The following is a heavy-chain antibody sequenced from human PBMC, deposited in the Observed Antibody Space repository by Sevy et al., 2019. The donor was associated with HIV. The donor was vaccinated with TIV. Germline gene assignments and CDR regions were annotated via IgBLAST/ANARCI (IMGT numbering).Heavy chain of an antibody. J-gene: IGHJ4*02. CDR3: VRGADYYDRGGANCDS. CDR1: GFSFSKYG. Sequence: GGSLRLSCAASGFSFSKYGMHWVRQAPGKGLEWVALIWYDGSSEYSADSVKGRFTICRDNSNNTLYLQVNSLRAEDTAVYYCVRGADYYDRGGANCDSWGQGTLVTVSS. V-gene: IGHV3-33*01. CDR2: IWYDGSSE. D-gene: IGHD3-22*01.